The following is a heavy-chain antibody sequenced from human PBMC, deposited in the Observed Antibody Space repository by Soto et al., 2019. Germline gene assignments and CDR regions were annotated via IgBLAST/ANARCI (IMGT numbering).Heavy chain of an antibody. V-gene: IGHV1-18*01. Sequence: GASVKVSCKASGYTFTSYGISWVRQAPGQGLEWMGWISAYNGNTNYAQKLQGRVTMTTDTSTSTAYMELRSLRSDDTAVYYCARGLLRYFDWLSVAFDIWGQGTMVTVSS. J-gene: IGHJ3*02. CDR3: ARGLLRYFDWLSVAFDI. CDR1: GYTFTSYG. CDR2: ISAYNGNT. D-gene: IGHD3-9*01.